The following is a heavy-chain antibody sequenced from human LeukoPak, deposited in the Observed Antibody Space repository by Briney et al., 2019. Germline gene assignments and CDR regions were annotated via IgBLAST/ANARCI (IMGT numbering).Heavy chain of an antibody. CDR1: GGSISSGSYY. J-gene: IGHJ3*02. CDR3: ASGPPEGPVDI. Sequence: SETLSLTCTVSGGSISSGSYYWSWIRQPAGKGLEWIGRIYTSGSTNYNPSLKSRVTISVDTSKNQFSLKLSSVTAADTAVYYCASGPPEGPVDIWGQGTMVTVSS. CDR2: IYTSGST. V-gene: IGHV4-61*02. D-gene: IGHD1-14*01.